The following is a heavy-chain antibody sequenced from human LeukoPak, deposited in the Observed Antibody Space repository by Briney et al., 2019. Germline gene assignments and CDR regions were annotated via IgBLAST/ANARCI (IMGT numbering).Heavy chain of an antibody. D-gene: IGHD2-8*02. Sequence: ASQTLSLTCAISGDSVSSNSATWSWIRQSPSRGLEWLGRTYRRSEWNYDYAPSVNSRIIISPDTAMNQFSLHLKSVTPEDTAVYYCARDQSWTTGFDIWGQGTTVTVSS. CDR3: ARDQSWTTGFDI. CDR2: TYRRSEWNY. CDR1: GDSVSSNSAT. V-gene: IGHV6-1*01. J-gene: IGHJ3*02.